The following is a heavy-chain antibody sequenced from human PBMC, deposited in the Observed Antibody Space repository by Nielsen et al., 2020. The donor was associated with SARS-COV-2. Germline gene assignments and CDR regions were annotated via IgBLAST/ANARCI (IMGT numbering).Heavy chain of an antibody. CDR1: GFAVSSNY. D-gene: IGHD6-19*01. CDR2: IYSGGAT. V-gene: IGHV3-53*01. CDR3: TRVSSMWLTYMDV. Sequence: GESLKISCAASGFAVSSNYMSWVRQSPVKGLEWVSVIYSGGATHYADSVKGRFTISRDNSKNTLYLQMNSLRAEDTAVYYCTRVSSMWLTYMDVWGQGTTVTVSS. J-gene: IGHJ6*02.